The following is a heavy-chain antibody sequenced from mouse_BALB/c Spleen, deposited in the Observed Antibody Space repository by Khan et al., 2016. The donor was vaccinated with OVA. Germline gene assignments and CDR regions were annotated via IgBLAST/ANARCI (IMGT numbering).Heavy chain of an antibody. V-gene: IGHV3-2*02. Sequence: EVQLVESGPGLVKPSQSLSLTCTVTGYSITSDYAWNWIRQFPGNKLEWMGYISSTGSTSYNPSLKSRISITRDTSKNQFFLQLNSVTTEDTATYYCARSLYCSYGYALDFWGRGTSVTVSS. CDR1: GYSITSDYA. CDR2: ISSTGST. D-gene: IGHD2-12*01. J-gene: IGHJ4*01. CDR3: ARSLYCSYGYALDF.